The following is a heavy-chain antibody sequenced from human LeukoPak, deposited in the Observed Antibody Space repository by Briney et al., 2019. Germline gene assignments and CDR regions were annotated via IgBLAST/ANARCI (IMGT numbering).Heavy chain of an antibody. CDR3: ARDVSWDESFQR. D-gene: IGHD1-26*01. Sequence: PSETLSLTCTVAGFSISKGFYWGWVRQPPGKGLEFIATIYHDGTSHYNPSLESRATISVDTSRNLFSLNLASVTAADTAVYYCARDVSWDESFQRWGQGTLVTVSS. V-gene: IGHV4-38-2*02. CDR1: GFSISKGFY. J-gene: IGHJ1*01. CDR2: IYHDGTS.